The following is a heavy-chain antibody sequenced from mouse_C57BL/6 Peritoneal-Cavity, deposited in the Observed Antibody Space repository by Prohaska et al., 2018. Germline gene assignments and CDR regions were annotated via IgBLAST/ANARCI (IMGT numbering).Heavy chain of an antibody. CDR1: GYTFTSYW. V-gene: IGHV1-69*01. CDR2: IDPSDSYT. J-gene: IGHJ3*01. D-gene: IGHD1-1*01. Sequence: QVQLQQPGAELVMPGASVKLSCKASGYTFTSYWMHWVKQRPGQGLEWIGEIDPSDSYTNYNQKFKGKATLTVDKSSSTAYMQLSSLTSEDSAVYYCARPYYYGSSWRFAYWGQGTLVTVSA. CDR3: ARPYYYGSSWRFAY.